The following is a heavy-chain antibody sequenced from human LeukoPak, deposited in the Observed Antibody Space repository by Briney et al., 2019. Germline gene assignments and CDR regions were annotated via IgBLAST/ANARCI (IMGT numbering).Heavy chain of an antibody. D-gene: IGHD6-6*01. CDR3: ARAMSIAARLQTIFDY. V-gene: IGHV4-34*01. CDR1: GGSFSGYY. J-gene: IGHJ4*02. Sequence: SETLSLTCAVYGGSFSGYYWSWIRQPPGKGLEWIGEINHSGSTNYNPSLKSRVTISVDTSKNQFSLNLTSVTAADTAVYYCARAMSIAARLQTIFDYWGQGTLVTVSS. CDR2: INHSGST.